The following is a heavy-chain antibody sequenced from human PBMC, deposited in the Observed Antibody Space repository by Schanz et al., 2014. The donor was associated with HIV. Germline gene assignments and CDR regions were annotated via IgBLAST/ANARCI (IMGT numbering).Heavy chain of an antibody. Sequence: EEQLVESGGGLVQPGGSLRLSCAASGFTFSSYAMSWVRQAPGKGLEWVSAISGSSITYSADSVKGRFTISRDNSKNTLYLQMNSLRAEDTAVYYCALSRPSGYGGSWYFDLWGRGTLVAVSS. J-gene: IGHJ2*01. CDR1: GFTFSSYA. D-gene: IGHD2-15*01. CDR3: ALSRPSGYGGSWYFDL. V-gene: IGHV3-23*04. CDR2: ISGSSIT.